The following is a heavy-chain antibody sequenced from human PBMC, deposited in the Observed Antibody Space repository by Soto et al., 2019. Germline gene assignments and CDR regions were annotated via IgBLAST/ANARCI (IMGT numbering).Heavy chain of an antibody. CDR2: IYYRGST. J-gene: IGHJ6*02. CDR1: GGSISSYY. CDR3: ARVIGGYDYYYYYGMDV. D-gene: IGHD5-12*01. V-gene: IGHV4-59*01. Sequence: QVQLQESGPGLVKPSETLSHTCTVSGGSISSYYWSWIRQPPGKGLEWIGYIYYRGSTNYNPSLKSRVTISVATSKNQFSLKLSYVTAADTAVYYCARVIGGYDYYYYYGMDVWGQGTTVTVSS.